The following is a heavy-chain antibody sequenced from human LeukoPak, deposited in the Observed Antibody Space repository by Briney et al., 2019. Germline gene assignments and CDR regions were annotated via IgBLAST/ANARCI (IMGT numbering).Heavy chain of an antibody. D-gene: IGHD1-26*01. Sequence: SETLSLTCTVSGGSISSYYWSWIRQPAGKGLEWIGRIYTSGSTNYNPSLKSRVTMSVDTSKDQFSLKLSSVTAADTAVYYCARDRWSGSYYNAFDIWGQGTMVTVSS. J-gene: IGHJ3*02. CDR2: IYTSGST. V-gene: IGHV4-4*07. CDR3: ARDRWSGSYYNAFDI. CDR1: GGSISSYY.